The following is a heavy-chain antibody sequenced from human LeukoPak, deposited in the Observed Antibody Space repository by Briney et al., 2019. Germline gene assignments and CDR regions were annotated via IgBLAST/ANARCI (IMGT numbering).Heavy chain of an antibody. V-gene: IGHV3-23*01. Sequence: GGSLRLSCAASGFTFSSYGMSWVRQAPGKGLEWVSAISGSGGSTYYADSVKGRFTISRDNSKNTLYLQMNSLRAEDTAVYYCTRLSGNADPGYWGQGTLVTVSS. CDR2: ISGSGGST. CDR1: GFTFSSYG. J-gene: IGHJ4*02. D-gene: IGHD1-26*01. CDR3: TRLSGNADPGY.